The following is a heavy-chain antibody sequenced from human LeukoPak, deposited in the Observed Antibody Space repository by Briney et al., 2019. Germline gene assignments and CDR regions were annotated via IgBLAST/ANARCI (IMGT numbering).Heavy chain of an antibody. CDR2: IYHTGTT. D-gene: IGHD2-2*01. J-gene: IGHJ5*02. V-gene: IGHV4-38-2*02. CDR3: ATLCSSLRNNWFDP. CDR1: GYSISNDNH. Sequence: PSETLSLTCTVSGYSISNDNHWGWIRQPPGKGLEWVGSIYHTGTTYYSPSLKSRVTISVDTSKNQFSLKLSSVTAADTAVYYCATLCSSLRNNWFDPWGQGTLVTVSS.